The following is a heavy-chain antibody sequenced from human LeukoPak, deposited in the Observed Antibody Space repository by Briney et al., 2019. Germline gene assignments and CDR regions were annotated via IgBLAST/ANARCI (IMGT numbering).Heavy chain of an antibody. J-gene: IGHJ6*03. Sequence: PSETLSLTCSVSSGSSQNVYWTCVRQAPGKGLEWIGYIHSTDGTNYSPSLNSRIFISLDKPKNHFSLKVTSVTAADTAVYYWARCRLVHFHYYYYYLDVWGRGTTVTVSS. V-gene: IGHV4-59*01. CDR1: SGSSQNVY. CDR3: ARCRLVHFHYYYYYLDV. D-gene: IGHD3-3*02. CDR2: IHSTDGT.